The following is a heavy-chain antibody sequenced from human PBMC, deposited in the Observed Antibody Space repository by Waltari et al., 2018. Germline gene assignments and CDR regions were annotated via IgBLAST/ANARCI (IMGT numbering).Heavy chain of an antibody. Sequence: QVQLQESGPGLVKPSQTLSLTCNVSGDFIERGSYYWSWVRQPAGRGPEWIGRIYARGSTNYNPSLKSRVTLSVDTSKNQVSLRLTSVTAADSAVYFCARTLEKTYGGWYFDSWGQGTRVTVSS. CDR1: GDFIERGSYY. V-gene: IGHV4-61*02. CDR2: IYARGST. J-gene: IGHJ4*02. CDR3: ARTLEKTYGGWYFDS. D-gene: IGHD3-10*01.